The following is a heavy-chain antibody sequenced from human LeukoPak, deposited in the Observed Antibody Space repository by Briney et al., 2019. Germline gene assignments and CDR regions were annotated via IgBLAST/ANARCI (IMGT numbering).Heavy chain of an antibody. CDR3: ARGSAAGASFDY. CDR1: GVSISSSSYY. V-gene: IGHV4-39*07. D-gene: IGHD6-13*01. CDR2: IYYSGST. Sequence: PSETLSLTCTVSGVSISSSSYYWGWIRQPPGKGLEWIGSIYYSGSTYYNPSLKSRVTISVDTSKNQFSLKLSSVTAADTAVYFCARGSAAGASFDYWGHGTLVTVSS. J-gene: IGHJ4*01.